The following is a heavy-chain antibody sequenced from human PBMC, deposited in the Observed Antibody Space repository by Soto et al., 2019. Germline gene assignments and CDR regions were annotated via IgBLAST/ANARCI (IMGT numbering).Heavy chain of an antibody. J-gene: IGHJ4*02. D-gene: IGHD3-16*01. Sequence: EVQLMESGGGLVQPGGSLRLSCAASGFIFSDYYMDWVRQVPGKGLEWVGRTRNKVNSFSAEYAASVKGRFSIYRDASTDSMYLQMNSLKSDDTAVYYCARDYGGSYDYWGQGALVTVSS. CDR1: GFIFSDYY. CDR3: ARDYGGSYDY. V-gene: IGHV3-72*01. CDR2: TRNKVNSFSA.